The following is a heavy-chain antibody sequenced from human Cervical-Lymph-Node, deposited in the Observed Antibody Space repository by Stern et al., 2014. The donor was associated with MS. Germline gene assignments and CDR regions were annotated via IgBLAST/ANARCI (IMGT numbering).Heavy chain of an antibody. CDR2: ISHDGSKK. Sequence: VQLVESGGGVVQPGGSLRLSCAGSGFTFSTYGMHWVRPAPGKGLEWVALISHDGSKKYYVDSVKGRFTISRDNSKNTMYVHMNSLRDEDTAVYYCAKDRGSGWSLDYWGQGTLVIVSS. CDR3: AKDRGSGWSLDY. J-gene: IGHJ4*02. D-gene: IGHD6-19*01. V-gene: IGHV3-30*18. CDR1: GFTFSTYG.